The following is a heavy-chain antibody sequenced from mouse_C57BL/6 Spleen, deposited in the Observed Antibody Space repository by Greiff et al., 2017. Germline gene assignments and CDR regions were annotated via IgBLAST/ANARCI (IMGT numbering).Heavy chain of an antibody. J-gene: IGHJ2*01. Sequence: QVQLKQPGAELVMPGASVKLSCKASGYTFTSYWMHWVKQRPGQGLEWIGEIDPSDSYTNYNQKFKGKSTLTVDKSSSTAYMQLSSLTSEDSAVYYCARGDLGRGFDYWGQGTTLTVSS. D-gene: IGHD4-1*01. CDR2: IDPSDSYT. CDR3: ARGDLGRGFDY. CDR1: GYTFTSYW. V-gene: IGHV1-69*01.